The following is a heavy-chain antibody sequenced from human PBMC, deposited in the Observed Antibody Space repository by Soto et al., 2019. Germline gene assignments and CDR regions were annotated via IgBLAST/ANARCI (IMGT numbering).Heavy chain of an antibody. CDR2: IYYSGST. V-gene: IGHV4-39*01. CDR1: VGSISSSSYY. CDR3: ASRHTVYIDAFDI. D-gene: IGHD4-4*01. J-gene: IGHJ3*02. Sequence: QLQLQESGPGLVKPSATLSLTCTVSVGSISSSSYYWGWIRQHPGKGVEWIGSIYYSGSTYYNPSLKTRVTISEDTSKNQFSRKLSSVTAVHSAVYYCASRHTVYIDAFDIWGQGTMVTVS.